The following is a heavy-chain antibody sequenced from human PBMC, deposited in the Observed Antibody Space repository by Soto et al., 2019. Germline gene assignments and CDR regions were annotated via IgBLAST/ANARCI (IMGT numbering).Heavy chain of an antibody. J-gene: IGHJ4*01. CDR3: ARDGPAIVVRSTEQFDY. D-gene: IGHD2-15*01. Sequence: QVQLVQSGAEVKKPGSSVKVSCKASGGTFSSYAISWVRQAPGQGLEWMGGIIPIFGTANYAQKFQGRVTITADDSTSPAYMELSSLRSEDTAVYYCARDGPAIVVRSTEQFDYWGHGTLVTVSS. CDR1: GGTFSSYA. CDR2: IIPIFGTA. V-gene: IGHV1-69*01.